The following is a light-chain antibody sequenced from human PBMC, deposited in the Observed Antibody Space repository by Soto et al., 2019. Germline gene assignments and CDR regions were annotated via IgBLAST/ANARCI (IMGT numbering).Light chain of an antibody. CDR1: QSVSSSY. CDR3: QQYGSSLMYT. Sequence: EIVLTQSPGTLSLSPGERATLSCRASQSVSSSYLAWYQQKAGQAPRLLIYGGSSRATGIPDRFSGSGSGTDFTLTISRLEPEDFAVYYCQQYGSSLMYTFGQGTKVEIK. CDR2: GGS. J-gene: IGKJ2*01. V-gene: IGKV3-20*01.